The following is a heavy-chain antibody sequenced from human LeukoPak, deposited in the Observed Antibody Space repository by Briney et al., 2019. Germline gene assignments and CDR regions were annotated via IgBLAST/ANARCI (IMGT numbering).Heavy chain of an antibody. Sequence: GGSLRLSCAASGFSFNNYAMYWVRQAPGKGLEWVALISYDGGDKYYAESMKGRITISRDNAEDTLYLQMNNLRPDDTAFYFCVKEGVEYSYSYGDYWGQGTLVTVSS. J-gene: IGHJ4*02. V-gene: IGHV3-30*18. CDR3: VKEGVEYSYSYGDY. D-gene: IGHD3-16*01. CDR1: GFSFNNYA. CDR2: ISYDGGDK.